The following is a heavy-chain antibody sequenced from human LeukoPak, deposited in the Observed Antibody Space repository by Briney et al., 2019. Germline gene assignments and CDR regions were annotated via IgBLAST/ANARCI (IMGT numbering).Heavy chain of an antibody. J-gene: IGHJ3*02. D-gene: IGHD3-10*01. Sequence: ASVKVSCKASGGTFSSYAISWVRQAPGQGLEWMGGIIPIFGTANYAQKFQGRVTITADESTSTAYMELSSLRSEDTAVYHCARGGYYGSGVFDIWGQGTMVTVSS. CDR3: ARGGYYGSGVFDI. CDR2: IIPIFGTA. CDR1: GGTFSSYA. V-gene: IGHV1-69*13.